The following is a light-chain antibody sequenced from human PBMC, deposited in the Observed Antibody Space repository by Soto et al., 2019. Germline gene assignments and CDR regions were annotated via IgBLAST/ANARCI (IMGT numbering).Light chain of an antibody. CDR1: QSVSSN. V-gene: IGKV3-15*01. CDR3: QQYNNWKYT. Sequence: EIVMTQSPATLSVSPGERATLSCRASQSVSSNLAWYQQKPGHAPRLLIYGASTRATAIPARFIGSGSGTEFSLTISSLQSEDFAVYYCQQYNNWKYTFDEVTKLEIK. CDR2: GAS. J-gene: IGKJ2*01.